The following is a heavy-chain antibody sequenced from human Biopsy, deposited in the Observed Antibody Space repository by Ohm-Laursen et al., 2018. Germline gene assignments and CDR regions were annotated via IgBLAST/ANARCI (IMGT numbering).Heavy chain of an antibody. CDR1: GDSISSYY. V-gene: IGHV4-59*01. CDR3: ARDLLEWSLPS. J-gene: IGHJ4*02. Sequence: SETLSLTCTVSGDSISSYYWSWIRQPPGEGLEWIGYVYYTGSTDYNPSLQSRVTISVDTSKNHFSLRLRSVTPADTAIYYCARDLLEWSLPSWGQGTLVTVSS. CDR2: VYYTGST. D-gene: IGHD3-3*01.